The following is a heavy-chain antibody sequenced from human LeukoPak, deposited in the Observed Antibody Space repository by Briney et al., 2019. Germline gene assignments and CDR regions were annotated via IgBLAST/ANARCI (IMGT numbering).Heavy chain of an antibody. D-gene: IGHD2/OR15-2a*01. CDR2: INRDGTTT. V-gene: IGHV3-74*03. CDR1: ESTFTKFW. J-gene: IGHJ6*02. CDR3: ARGNYYGMDV. Sequence: GGSLRLSCAASESTFTKFWVHWVRQAPGKGLVWVSFINRDGTTTTYAVSVKGRFTVSRDNAKNTLYLQMNSLRAEDTAVYYCARGNYYGMDVWGQGTTVTVSS.